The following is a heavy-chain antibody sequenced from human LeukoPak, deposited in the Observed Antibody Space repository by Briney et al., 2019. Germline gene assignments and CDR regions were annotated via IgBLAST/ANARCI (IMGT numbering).Heavy chain of an antibody. CDR3: ARSIPYGTTWYGRSDY. CDR2: IKPDGTTK. Sequence: PGGSLRLSCAASGFPFSSYSMTWVRQAPGKGLEWVANIKPDGTTKFYVDSVKGRFTISRDNALNSLYLQRHSLRAEDTAIYYCARSIPYGTTWYGRSDYWGQGTLVTVSS. CDR1: GFPFSSYS. J-gene: IGHJ4*02. D-gene: IGHD6-13*01. V-gene: IGHV3-7*03.